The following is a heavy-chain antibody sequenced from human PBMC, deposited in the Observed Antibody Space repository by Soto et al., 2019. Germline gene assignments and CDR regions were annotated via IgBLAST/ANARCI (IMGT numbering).Heavy chain of an antibody. CDR2: IIPIFGTA. D-gene: IGHD6-13*01. CDR3: ARAQQLGHNWFAH. V-gene: IGHV1-69*01. J-gene: IGHJ5*02. CDR1: GGTFSSYA. Sequence: QVQLVQSGAEVKKPGSSVKVSCKYSGGTFSSYAISWVRQAPGQGLEWMGGIIPIFGTANYAQKSQGRVTMTADESTSTAYMELISLRSEDTAVYYCARAQQLGHNWFAHWCQGTLVTVSS.